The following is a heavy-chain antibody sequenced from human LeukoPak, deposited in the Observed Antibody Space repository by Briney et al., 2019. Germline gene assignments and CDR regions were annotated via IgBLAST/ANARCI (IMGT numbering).Heavy chain of an antibody. Sequence: PSETLSLTCTVSSGSFRTYYWSWIRQPPGKGLEWVGYIFYNEGTSYNPSLKSRVTISVDTSNNQLSLKVNSVTAADTAMYYCVKSNSRYQPWTLDIWGRGTMVTVSS. CDR3: VKSNSRYQPWTLDI. CDR2: IFYNEGT. CDR1: SGSFRTYY. J-gene: IGHJ3*02. V-gene: IGHV4-59*01. D-gene: IGHD2-2*01.